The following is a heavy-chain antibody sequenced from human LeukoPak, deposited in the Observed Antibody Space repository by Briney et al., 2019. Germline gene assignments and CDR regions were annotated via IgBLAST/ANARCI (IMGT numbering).Heavy chain of an antibody. CDR3: ARDITETNMVRGGRFDY. D-gene: IGHD3-10*01. J-gene: IGHJ4*02. CDR1: GFTFSGYY. Sequence: GGSLRLSCAASGFTFSGYYMSRIRQAPGKGLEWVSYISSSGSTIYYADSVKGRFTISRDNAKNSLYLQMNSLRAEDTAVYYCARDITETNMVRGGRFDYWGQGTLVTVSS. CDR2: ISSSGSTI. V-gene: IGHV3-11*01.